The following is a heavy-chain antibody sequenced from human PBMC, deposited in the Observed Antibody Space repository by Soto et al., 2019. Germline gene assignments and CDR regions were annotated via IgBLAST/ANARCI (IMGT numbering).Heavy chain of an antibody. Sequence: SETLSLTCTVSGGSISSYHWSWVRQPPGKGLEWIGYIYYSGSTNYNPSLKSRVTISLDTSKNQVSLKLSSVTAADTAVYYCARARVIVTTTQSYYYGMDVWGQGTTVTVPS. V-gene: IGHV4-59*01. D-gene: IGHD5-12*01. J-gene: IGHJ6*02. CDR2: IYYSGST. CDR1: GGSISSYH. CDR3: ARARVIVTTTQSYYYGMDV.